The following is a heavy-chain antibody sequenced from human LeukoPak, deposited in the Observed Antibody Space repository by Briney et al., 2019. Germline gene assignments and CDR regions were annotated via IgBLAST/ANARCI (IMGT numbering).Heavy chain of an antibody. J-gene: IGHJ3*02. CDR1: GFTFSSYW. CDR3: ARHHCSGGSCYSGDAFDI. D-gene: IGHD2-15*01. Sequence: PGGSLRLSCAASGFTFSSYWMHWVRQAPGKGLVWVSRINSDGSSTSYADSVKGRFTISRDNAKNTLYLQMNSLRAEDTAVYYCARHHCSGGSCYSGDAFDIWGQGTMVTVSS. V-gene: IGHV3-74*01. CDR2: INSDGSST.